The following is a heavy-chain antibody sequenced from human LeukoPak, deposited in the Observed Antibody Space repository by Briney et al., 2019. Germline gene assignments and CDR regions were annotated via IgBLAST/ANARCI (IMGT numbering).Heavy chain of an antibody. CDR1: GGSFSAYY. Sequence: SETLSLTCAVYGGSFSAYYWSWIRQPPGKGLEWIGEFSHSGSTNYNPSLKSRVTISVDTSKNQFSLKLSSVTAADTAVYYCARYGKGRWLTSTRPFWYFDLWGRGTLVTVSS. V-gene: IGHV4-34*01. CDR2: FSHSGST. J-gene: IGHJ2*01. D-gene: IGHD5-24*01. CDR3: ARYGKGRWLTSTRPFWYFDL.